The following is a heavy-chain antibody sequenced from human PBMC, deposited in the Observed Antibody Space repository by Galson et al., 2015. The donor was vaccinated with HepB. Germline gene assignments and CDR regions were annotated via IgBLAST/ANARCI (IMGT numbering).Heavy chain of an antibody. CDR2: ISYDGKKK. D-gene: IGHD3-3*01. V-gene: IGHV3-30*18. CDR3: AKDGMKYTTEWFSIVY. CDR1: GFNFNGYG. Sequence: SLRLSCAGSGFNFNGYGLHWVRQAPGKGLEWVAVISYDGKKKYYADSVKGRFTISRDNSGNTLDLQMNGLRPEDTAIYYCAKDGMKYTTEWFSIVYWGRGTLVTVSS. J-gene: IGHJ4*02.